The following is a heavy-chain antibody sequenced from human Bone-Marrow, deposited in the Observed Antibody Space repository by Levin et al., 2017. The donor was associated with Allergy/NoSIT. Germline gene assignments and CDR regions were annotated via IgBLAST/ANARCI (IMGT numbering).Heavy chain of an antibody. CDR3: ARPSGGYHHFFDS. J-gene: IGHJ4*02. CDR1: GFSLSTSRMG. V-gene: IGHV2-70*20. D-gene: IGHD5-12*01. CDR2: IYWDDDR. Sequence: SGPTLVKPTQTLTLTCTFSGFSLSTSRMGVGWVRQAPGKALEWLALIYWDDDRYYNPSLKTRLTISKDTSKNQVVLTMTNMDPVDPATYYCARPSGGYHHFFDSWGQGILVTVSS.